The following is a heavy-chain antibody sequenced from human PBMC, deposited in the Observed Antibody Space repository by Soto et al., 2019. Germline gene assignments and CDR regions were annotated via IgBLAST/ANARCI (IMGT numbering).Heavy chain of an antibody. J-gene: IGHJ4*02. CDR3: ARTDTWAH. V-gene: IGHV1-18*04. CDR1: GYTFTDYS. CDR2: INTHNGHT. Sequence: QVQLVQSGAEVKKPGASVKVSCKTSGYTFTDYSMNWVRQAPGQRLEWMGWINTHNGHTQYSPRFDDRVTMTTDPSSSTAYMALKGLRSDDTAVYYCARTDTWAHWGQGTLVTVSS. D-gene: IGHD3-16*01.